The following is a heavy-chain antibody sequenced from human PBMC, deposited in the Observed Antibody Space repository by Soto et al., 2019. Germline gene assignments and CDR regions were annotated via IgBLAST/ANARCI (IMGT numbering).Heavy chain of an antibody. J-gene: IGHJ4*02. CDR1: GFTFSSYA. CDR3: AKGAAGGYFHX. D-gene: IGHD6-25*01. V-gene: IGHV3-23*01. Sequence: PGGSLRLSCTASGFTFSSYAMSWVRQAPGKGLEWVSTVSCSGGSTYYAYSVKGRFTISRDNSKNTLYLKMNSLTTEDTAVCYCAKGAAGGYFHXWGQGTLVTVSX. CDR2: VSCSGGST.